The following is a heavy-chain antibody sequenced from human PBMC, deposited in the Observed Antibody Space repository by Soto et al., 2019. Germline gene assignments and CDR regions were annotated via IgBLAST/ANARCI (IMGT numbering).Heavy chain of an antibody. Sequence: QVQLVQSGAEVKKPGSSVKVSCKASGGTFSSYAISWVRQAPGQGLEWMGGIIPIFGTANYAQKFQGRVTITADDSTSTAYMELSSLRSEDTAVYYCGRLRLKNRVEYSSSLLGWFDPWGEGILVTVSS. CDR1: GGTFSSYA. V-gene: IGHV1-69*01. CDR3: GRLRLKNRVEYSSSLLGWFDP. CDR2: IIPIFGTA. D-gene: IGHD6-6*01. J-gene: IGHJ5*02.